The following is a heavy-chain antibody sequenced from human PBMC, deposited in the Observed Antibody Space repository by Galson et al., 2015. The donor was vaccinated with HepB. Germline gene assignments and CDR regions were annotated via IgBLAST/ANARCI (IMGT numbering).Heavy chain of an antibody. V-gene: IGHV3-64D*06. CDR3: VKSRYGGDAFDI. Sequence: SLRLSCAASGFTFSSYAMHWVRQAQGKGLEYVSAISSNGGSTYYADSVKGRFTISRDNSKNTLYLQMSSLRAEDTAVYYCVKSRYGGDAFDIWGQGTMVTVSS. J-gene: IGHJ3*02. CDR2: ISSNGGST. D-gene: IGHD4-23*01. CDR1: GFTFSSYA.